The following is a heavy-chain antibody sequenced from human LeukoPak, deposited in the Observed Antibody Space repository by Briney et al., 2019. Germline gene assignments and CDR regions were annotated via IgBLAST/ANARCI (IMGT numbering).Heavy chain of an antibody. Sequence: ASVKVSCKASGYTFTSYGISWVRQAPGQGLEWMGWISAYNGNTNYAQKLQGRVTMTTDTSTSTAYMELRSLRSDDTAVYYCARDLSVSATVTTGWFDPWGQGTLVTVSS. D-gene: IGHD4-17*01. CDR3: ARDLSVSATVTTGWFDP. CDR2: ISAYNGNT. V-gene: IGHV1-18*01. CDR1: GYTFTSYG. J-gene: IGHJ5*02.